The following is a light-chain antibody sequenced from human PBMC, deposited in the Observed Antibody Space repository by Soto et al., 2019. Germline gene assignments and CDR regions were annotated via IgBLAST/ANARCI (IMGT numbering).Light chain of an antibody. CDR3: QSYDSSNWV. CDR2: DDN. V-gene: IGLV6-57*03. Sequence: NFMLTQPHSVSESPGKTVTISCTRSSGSIASNYVQWYQQRPGSAPTTVIYDDNQRPSGVPDRFSGSIDSSSNSAYRTISGLKTEDEADYYCQSYDSSNWVFGGGNQLTVL. J-gene: IGLJ3*02. CDR1: SGSIASNY.